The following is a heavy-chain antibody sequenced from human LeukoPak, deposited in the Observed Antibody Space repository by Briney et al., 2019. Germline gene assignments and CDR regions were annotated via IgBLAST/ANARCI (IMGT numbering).Heavy chain of an antibody. J-gene: IGHJ4*02. CDR1: GFNLRSRD. D-gene: IGHD4/OR15-4a*01. CDR2: ITATGSVV. V-gene: IGHV3-48*03. Sequence: GGSLRLSCAASGFNLRSRDLSWVRQAPGKGLEWISYITATGSVVHYADSVKGRFSVLRDNTKNSLYLRMDSLRFEDTGLYYCATTAYYPYYYFDHWGRGDLVTVSS. CDR3: ATTAYYPYYYFDH.